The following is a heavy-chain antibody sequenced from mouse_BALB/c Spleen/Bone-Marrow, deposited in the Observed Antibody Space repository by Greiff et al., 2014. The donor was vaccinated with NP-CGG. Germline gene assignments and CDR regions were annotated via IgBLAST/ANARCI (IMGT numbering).Heavy chain of an antibody. Sequence: EWIGYIYPYSGGTGYNQKFKSKATLTVDNSSTTAYMELRSLTSEDSAVYYCARGNWDFAYWGQGTLVTVST. V-gene: IGHV1S29*02. CDR2: IYPYSGGT. J-gene: IGHJ3*01. CDR3: ARGNWDFAY. D-gene: IGHD4-1*01.